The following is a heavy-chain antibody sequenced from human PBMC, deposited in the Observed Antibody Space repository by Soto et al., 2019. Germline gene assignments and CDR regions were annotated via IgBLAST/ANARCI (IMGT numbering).Heavy chain of an antibody. Sequence: VQLLESGGGLVQRGGSLRLYCVASGHTFHNYAMSWVRQAPGKGLEWVSGISGSGGSTYYADSVRGRFTISRDDSKNTLYLQMNSLRAEDTAVYYCAKVSRGIGVVPAALNCGQGTLVTVSS. V-gene: IGHV3-23*01. D-gene: IGHD2-2*01. CDR2: ISGSGGST. CDR3: AKVSRGIGVVPAALN. CDR1: GHTFHNYA. J-gene: IGHJ4*02.